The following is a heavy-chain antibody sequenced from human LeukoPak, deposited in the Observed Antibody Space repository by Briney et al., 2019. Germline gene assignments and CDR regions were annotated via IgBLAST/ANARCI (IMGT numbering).Heavy chain of an antibody. V-gene: IGHV3-23*01. CDR3: AKDVLRLNYGYFDL. CDR2: ISYSSGSI. CDR1: GFTLSNYA. Sequence: GGPLRLSCAASGFTLSNYAMSWVRQGPGKGPEWVAGISYSSGSIYYLDSVRGRFTISRDNSRNTVYLQMNSLRAEDTAVYYCAKDVLRLNYGYFDLWGRGTLVSVSS. D-gene: IGHD3-16*01. J-gene: IGHJ2*01.